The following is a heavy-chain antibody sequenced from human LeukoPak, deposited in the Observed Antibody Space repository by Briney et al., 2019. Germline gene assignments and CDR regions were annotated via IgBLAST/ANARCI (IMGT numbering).Heavy chain of an antibody. CDR1: GYTFTDYY. CDR3: TRDPPSSLWFDP. J-gene: IGHJ5*02. CDR2: IHPNSGAT. V-gene: IGHV1-2*02. D-gene: IGHD6-13*01. Sequence: ASVKVSCKASGYTFTDYYIHWVRQAPGQGLEWMGWIHPNSGATNYAQNFQGRVTMTRDTSISTAYMELSSLKSDDTAVYYCTRDPPSSLWFDPWGQGTLVTVSS.